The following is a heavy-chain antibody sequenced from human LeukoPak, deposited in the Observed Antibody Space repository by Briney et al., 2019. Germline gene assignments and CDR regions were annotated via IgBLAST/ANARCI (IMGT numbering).Heavy chain of an antibody. D-gene: IGHD2/OR15-2a*01. Sequence: GGSLRLSCVGSGFRFSSYDMNWVRQAPGRGLEWLSYLTRTSSATWYADSVKGRFTIFRDNAKSSLYLQMNSLRAEDTAVYYCAAISYLAFDIWGQGTVVTVSS. CDR2: LTRTSSAT. CDR1: GFRFSSYD. J-gene: IGHJ3*02. V-gene: IGHV3-48*01. CDR3: AAISYLAFDI.